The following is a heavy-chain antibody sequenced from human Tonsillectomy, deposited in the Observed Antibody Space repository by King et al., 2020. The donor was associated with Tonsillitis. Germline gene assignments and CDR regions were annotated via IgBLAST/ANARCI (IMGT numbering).Heavy chain of an antibody. CDR2: MYTSGST. D-gene: IGHD1-26*01. CDR1: GDSINSADHH. V-gene: IGHV4-61*02. CDR3: ARGLQASWESHGY. J-gene: IGHJ4*02. Sequence: VQLQESGPGLVKPSQTLSLTCTVSGDSINSADHHWNWLRQPAGQGPEWSGHMYTSGSTNYNPSLKRRVTMSLDTSKNQFSLKLHSVTATDTAVYYCARGLQASWESHGYWGQGTVVTVSS.